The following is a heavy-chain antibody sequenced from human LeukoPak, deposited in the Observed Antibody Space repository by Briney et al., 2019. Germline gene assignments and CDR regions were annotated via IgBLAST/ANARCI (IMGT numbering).Heavy chain of an antibody. J-gene: IGHJ4*02. V-gene: IGHV3-72*01. CDR2: TRNKANSYTT. D-gene: IGHD1-14*01. Sequence: PGGSLRLSCAASGFTFSDHYMDWVRQAPGKGLEWIGRTRNKANSYTTEYAASVKGRFTISRDDAKNSLYLQMNSLKTEDTAVYYCARVKVATVGIIYYCGQRNLVTVSS. CDR3: ARVKVATVGIIYY. CDR1: GFTFSDHY.